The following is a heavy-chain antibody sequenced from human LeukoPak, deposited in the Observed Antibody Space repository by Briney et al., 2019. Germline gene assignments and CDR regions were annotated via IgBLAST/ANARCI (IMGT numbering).Heavy chain of an antibody. CDR1: GFTFSSYS. CDR3: ARDSDTYSSEYYYYYYGMDV. CDR2: ISSSSSTI. J-gene: IGHJ6*02. D-gene: IGHD6-19*01. Sequence: GGSLRLSCAASGFTFSSYSMNWVRQAPGKGLEWVSYISSSSSTIYYADSVKGRFTISRDNAKNSLYLQMNSLRDEDTAVYYCARDSDTYSSEYYYYYYGMDVWGQGTTVTVSS. V-gene: IGHV3-48*02.